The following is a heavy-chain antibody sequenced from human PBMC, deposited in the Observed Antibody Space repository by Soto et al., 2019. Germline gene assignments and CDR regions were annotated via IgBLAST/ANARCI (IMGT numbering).Heavy chain of an antibody. J-gene: IGHJ4*02. V-gene: IGHV1-69*01. CDR3: AREAGEQLVLPGGYYFDY. D-gene: IGHD6-13*01. CDR1: GGTFSSYA. CDR2: IIPIFGTA. Sequence: QVQLVQSGAEVKKPGSSVKVSCKASGGTFSSYAISWVRQAPGQGLEWMGGIIPIFGTANYAQKFQGRVTITADESTSTAYMELSSLRSEDTAVYYCAREAGEQLVLPGGYYFDYWGQGTLVTVSS.